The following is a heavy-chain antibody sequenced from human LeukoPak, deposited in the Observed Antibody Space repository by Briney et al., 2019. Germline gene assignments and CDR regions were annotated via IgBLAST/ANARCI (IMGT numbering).Heavy chain of an antibody. CDR1: GGSINSTSYY. V-gene: IGHV4-39*01. Sequence: SETLSLTCSVSGGSINSTSYYWGSIRQPPGKGLEYIGTIYYSESTYYNPSLKSRVTISVDTSKDQFSLRLSSVTATDTAVYYCARLRRSGTYKGSLDYWGQGTLVTVSS. CDR3: ARLRRSGTYKGSLDY. CDR2: IYYSEST. D-gene: IGHD3-10*01. J-gene: IGHJ4*02.